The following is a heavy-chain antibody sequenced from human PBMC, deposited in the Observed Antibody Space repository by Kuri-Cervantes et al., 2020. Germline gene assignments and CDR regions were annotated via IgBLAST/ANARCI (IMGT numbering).Heavy chain of an antibody. V-gene: IGHV3-7*03. D-gene: IGHD5-18*01. CDR3: AKGEDTAMVQGHGMDV. J-gene: IGHJ6*02. Sequence: GESLKISCAASGFTFSSYWMSWVRQAPGKGLEWVANIKQDGSEKYYADSVKGRFTISRDNSKNTLYLQMNSLRAEDTAVYYCAKGEDTAMVQGHGMDVWDQGTTVTVSS. CDR1: GFTFSSYW. CDR2: IKQDGSEK.